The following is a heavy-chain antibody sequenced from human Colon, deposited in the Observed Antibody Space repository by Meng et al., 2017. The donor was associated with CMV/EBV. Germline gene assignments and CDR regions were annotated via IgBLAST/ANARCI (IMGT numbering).Heavy chain of an antibody. V-gene: IGHV1-8*01. CDR1: GYTFTSNA. D-gene: IGHD3/OR15-3a*01. CDR3: ARGIPDF. Sequence: SVKVSCKASGYTFTSNAINCVRQATGQEREWMRWMKPTSGDTGYAPNFQGRITMTRNTSINTAYMELRSLTNEDTAIYYCARGIPDFWGQGTLVTVSS. CDR2: MKPTSGDT. J-gene: IGHJ4*02.